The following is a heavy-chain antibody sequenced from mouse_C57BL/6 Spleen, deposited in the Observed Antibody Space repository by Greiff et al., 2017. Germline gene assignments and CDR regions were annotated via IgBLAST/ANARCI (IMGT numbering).Heavy chain of an antibody. CDR1: GYTFTSYW. CDR3: ARGGNSNEKAMDY. Sequence: QVQLQQPGAELVMPGASVKLSCKASGYTFTSYWMHWVKQRPGQGLEWIGEIDPSDSYTNYNQKFKGKSTLTVDKSSSTAYMQLSSLTSEDSAVYYCARGGNSNEKAMDYWGQGTSVTVSS. J-gene: IGHJ4*01. D-gene: IGHD2-5*01. V-gene: IGHV1-69*01. CDR2: IDPSDSYT.